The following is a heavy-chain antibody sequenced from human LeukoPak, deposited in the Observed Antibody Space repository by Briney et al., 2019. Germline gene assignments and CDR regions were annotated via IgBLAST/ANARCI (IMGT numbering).Heavy chain of an antibody. D-gene: IGHD3-22*01. CDR3: ARHYDSSGYYYAGVSPHYGMDV. CDR1: GGSFSGYY. J-gene: IGHJ6*02. Sequence: SETLSLTCAVYGGSFSGYYWSWIRQPPGKGLEWIGEINHSGSTNYNPSPKSRVTISVDTSKNQFSLKLSSVTAADTAVYYCARHYDSSGYYYAGVSPHYGMDVWGQGATVTVSS. V-gene: IGHV4-34*01. CDR2: INHSGST.